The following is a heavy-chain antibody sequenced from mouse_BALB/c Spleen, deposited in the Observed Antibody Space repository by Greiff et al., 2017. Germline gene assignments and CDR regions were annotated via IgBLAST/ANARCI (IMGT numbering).Heavy chain of an antibody. CDR2: ISSGGST. J-gene: IGHJ4*01. V-gene: IGHV5-6-5*01. CDR3: ARWMDY. CDR1: GFTFSSYA. Sequence: EVQLVESGGGLVKPGGSPKLSCAASGFTFSSYAMSWVRQTPEKRLEWVASISSGGSTYYPDSVKGRFTISRDNARNILYLQMSSLRSEDTAMYYCARWMDYWGQGTSVTVSS.